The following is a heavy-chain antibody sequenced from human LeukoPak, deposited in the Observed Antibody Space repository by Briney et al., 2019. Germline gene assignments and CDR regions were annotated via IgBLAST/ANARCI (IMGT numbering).Heavy chain of an antibody. CDR3: ARRRSYGSGNYYNDY. D-gene: IGHD3-10*01. V-gene: IGHV4-59*08. CDR2: IHYSGST. J-gene: IGHJ4*02. CDR1: GGPISSYY. Sequence: PSETLSLTCTVSGGPISSYYWSWIRQPPGKGLEWIGYIHYSGSTSYNPSLKSRVTISVDTSKNQFSLKLSSLTAADTAVYYCARRRSYGSGNYYNDYWGQGTLVTVSS.